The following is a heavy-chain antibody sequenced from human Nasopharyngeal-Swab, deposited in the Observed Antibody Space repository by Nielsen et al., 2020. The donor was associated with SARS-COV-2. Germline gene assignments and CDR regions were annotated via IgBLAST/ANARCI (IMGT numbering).Heavy chain of an antibody. CDR1: GFTLSGSA. CDR3: TGIVVVPAAEDYYYGMDV. D-gene: IGHD2-2*01. J-gene: IGHJ6*02. CDR2: IRSKANSYAT. Sequence: GESLKISCAASGFTLSGSAMHWVRQASGKGLEWVGRIRSKANSYATAYAASVKGRFTISRDDSKNTAYLQMNSLKTEDTAVYYCTGIVVVPAAEDYYYGMDVWGQGTTVTVSS. V-gene: IGHV3-73*01.